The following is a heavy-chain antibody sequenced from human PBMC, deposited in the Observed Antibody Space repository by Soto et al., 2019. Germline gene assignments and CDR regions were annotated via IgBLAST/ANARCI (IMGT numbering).Heavy chain of an antibody. Sequence: QVQLVQSGAEVKKPGSSVKVPCKASGGTFSSYGISWVRQAPGQGLEWMGGIIPILGTANYAQKFQGRVTITADESTSTAYMELSSLRSEYTAVYYCAREDSLATIRRGSFDYWGQGTLVTVSS. D-gene: IGHD5-12*01. V-gene: IGHV1-69*01. CDR3: AREDSLATIRRGSFDY. CDR2: IIPILGTA. CDR1: GGTFSSYG. J-gene: IGHJ4*02.